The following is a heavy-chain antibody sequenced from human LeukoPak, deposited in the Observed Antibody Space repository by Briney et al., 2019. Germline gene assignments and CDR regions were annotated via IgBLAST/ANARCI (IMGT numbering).Heavy chain of an antibody. CDR3: ASGSIVGATGNDY. D-gene: IGHD1-26*01. Sequence: GASVKVSCKASGYTFTSYAMHWVRQAPGQRLEWMGWINAGNGNTKYSQEFQGRVTITADKSTSTAYMELSSLRSEDTAVYYCASGSIVGATGNDYWGQGTLVTVSS. J-gene: IGHJ4*02. CDR1: GYTFTSYA. V-gene: IGHV1-3*03. CDR2: INAGNGNT.